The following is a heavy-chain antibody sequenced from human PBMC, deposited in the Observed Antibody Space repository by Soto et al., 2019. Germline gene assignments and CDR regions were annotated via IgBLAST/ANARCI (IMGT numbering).Heavy chain of an antibody. D-gene: IGHD3-10*01. Sequence: QVQLVQSGAEVKKPGASVKVSCKASGYTFTSYGISWVRQAPGQGLEWMGWISAYNGNTTYAQKLQGXXTXTXXTSTSTAYMELRSLRSDDTAVYYCASDYYGSGSHYWGQGTLVTVSS. CDR3: ASDYYGSGSHY. CDR1: GYTFTSYG. V-gene: IGHV1-18*01. J-gene: IGHJ4*02. CDR2: ISAYNGNT.